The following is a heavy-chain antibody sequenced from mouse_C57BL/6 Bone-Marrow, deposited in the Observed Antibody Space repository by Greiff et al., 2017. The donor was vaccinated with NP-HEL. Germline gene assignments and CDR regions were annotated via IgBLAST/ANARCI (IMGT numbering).Heavy chain of an antibody. CDR2: ISYDGSN. J-gene: IGHJ4*01. D-gene: IGHD2-5*01. V-gene: IGHV3-6*01. CDR3: ARGEGYSKREYYYAMDY. CDR1: GYSITSGYY. Sequence: DVKLVESGPGLVKPSQSLSLTCSVTGYSITSGYYWNWIRQFPGNKLEWMGYISYDGSNNYNPSLKNRISITRDTSKNQFFLKLNSVTTEDTATYYCARGEGYSKREYYYAMDYWGQGTSVTVSS.